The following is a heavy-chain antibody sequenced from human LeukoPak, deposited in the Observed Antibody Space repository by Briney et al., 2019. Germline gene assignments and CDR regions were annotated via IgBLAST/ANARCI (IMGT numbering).Heavy chain of an antibody. V-gene: IGHV3-20*04. J-gene: IGHJ3*02. CDR2: LNWNGGST. CDR1: GFTFDDYG. D-gene: IGHD1-14*01. Sequence: GGSLRLSCAASGFTFDDYGMNWVRQAPGKGLEWVSGLNWNGGSTGYADSVKGRFTISRDNAKNSLYLQMNSLRVEDTAAYYCARVAPLRRFDAFDIWGQGTMVTVSS. CDR3: ARVAPLRRFDAFDI.